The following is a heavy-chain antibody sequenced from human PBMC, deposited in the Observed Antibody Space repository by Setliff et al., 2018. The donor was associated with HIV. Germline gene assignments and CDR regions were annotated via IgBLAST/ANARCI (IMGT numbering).Heavy chain of an antibody. V-gene: IGHV1-18*01. Sequence: ASVKVSCKASGYTFTSYGISWVRQAPGQGLEWMGWISAYNGNTNYAQKLQGRVTMTTDTSTSLAYMELRSLRSDDTAVYYCARDYGGNSRGDYYYGMDVWGQGTTVTVSS. CDR1: GYTFTSYG. J-gene: IGHJ6*02. CDR2: ISAYNGNT. D-gene: IGHD4-17*01. CDR3: ARDYGGNSRGDYYYGMDV.